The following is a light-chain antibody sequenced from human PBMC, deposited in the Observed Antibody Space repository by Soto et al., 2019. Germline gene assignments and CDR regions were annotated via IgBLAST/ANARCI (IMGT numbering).Light chain of an antibody. CDR1: GSDIGAYNY. V-gene: IGLV2-14*01. J-gene: IGLJ1*01. CDR2: GVT. Sequence: QSVLTQPASVSESPGQWITISCTGSGSDIGAYNYVSWYQQHPGKAPKLLIHGVTRRPSGVSSRFSASKSAYTASLTISGLQAEDEANYYCSSFTTSYFYVFGPGTKVTVL. CDR3: SSFTTSYFYV.